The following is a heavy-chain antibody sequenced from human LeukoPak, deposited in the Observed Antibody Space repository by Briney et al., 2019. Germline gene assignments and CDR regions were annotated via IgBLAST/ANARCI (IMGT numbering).Heavy chain of an antibody. CDR1: GGSISSYY. CDR2: IYYSGST. V-gene: IGHV4-59*01. CDR3: ARGRGGNEGGYFDY. D-gene: IGHD4-23*01. J-gene: IGHJ4*02. Sequence: PSETLSLTCTVSGGSISSYYWSWIRQPPGKGLEWIGYIYYSGSTNYNPSLKSRVTISVDTSKNQFSLKLSSVTAADTAVYYCARGRGGNEGGYFDYWGQGTLVTVSS.